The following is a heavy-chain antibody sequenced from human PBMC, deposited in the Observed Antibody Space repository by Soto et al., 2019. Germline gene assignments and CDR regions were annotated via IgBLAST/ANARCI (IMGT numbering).Heavy chain of an antibody. CDR1: GYSISSGYY. J-gene: IGHJ4*02. CDR2: IYHSGST. D-gene: IGHD6-13*01. CDR3: ARAIWGVTAEAAAGRGGYYFDY. V-gene: IGHV4-38-2*01. Sequence: TSETLSLTCAVSGYSISSGYYWGWIRQPPGKGLEWIGSIYHSGSTYYNPSLKSRVTISVDTSKNQFSLKLSSVTAADTAVYYCARAIWGVTAEAAAGRGGYYFDYWGQGTLVTVSS.